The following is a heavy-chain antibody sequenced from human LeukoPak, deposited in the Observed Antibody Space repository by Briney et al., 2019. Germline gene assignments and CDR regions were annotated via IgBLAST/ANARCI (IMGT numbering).Heavy chain of an antibody. CDR1: EFTFSSYW. V-gene: IGHV3-74*03. Sequence: GGSLRLSCAASEFTFSSYWMHWVRQAPGKGLVWVSRIYSDGSITTYTDSVKGRFTISRDNSKNTLYLQMNSLRAEDTAVYYCAKDPGLYYYDSSGLIDYWGQGTLVTVSS. CDR2: IYSDGSIT. J-gene: IGHJ4*02. D-gene: IGHD3-22*01. CDR3: AKDPGLYYYDSSGLIDY.